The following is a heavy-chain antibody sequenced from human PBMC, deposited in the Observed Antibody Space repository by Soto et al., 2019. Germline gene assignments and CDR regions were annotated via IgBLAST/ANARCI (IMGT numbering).Heavy chain of an antibody. Sequence: GGSLRLSCAASGFTFDDYAMHWVRQAPGKGLEWVSGISWNSGSIGYADSVKGRFTISRDNAKNSLYLQMNSLRAEDTALYYCAKALTLRFPDEGFDPWGQGTLVTVSS. J-gene: IGHJ5*02. V-gene: IGHV3-9*01. CDR1: GFTFDDYA. CDR3: AKALTLRFPDEGFDP. CDR2: ISWNSGSI. D-gene: IGHD4-17*01.